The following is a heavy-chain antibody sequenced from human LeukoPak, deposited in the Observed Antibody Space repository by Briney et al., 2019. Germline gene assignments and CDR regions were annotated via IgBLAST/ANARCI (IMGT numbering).Heavy chain of an antibody. J-gene: IGHJ4*02. CDR2: IYIGGST. D-gene: IGHD1-1*01. CDR3: ARDTKN. Sequence: GGSLRLSCAASGFTVSNNYMSWVRQAPGKGLECVSIIYIGGSTYYADSVKGRFTISSDNSKNTLYLQLNSLRVEDTAVYYCARDTKNWGQGTLVTVSS. V-gene: IGHV3-53*01. CDR1: GFTVSNNY.